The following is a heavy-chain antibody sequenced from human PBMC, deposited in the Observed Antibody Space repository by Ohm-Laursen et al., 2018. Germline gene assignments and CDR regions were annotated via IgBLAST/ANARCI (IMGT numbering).Heavy chain of an antibody. V-gene: IGHV3-53*01. Sequence: SLRLSCAASGFTVSSNYMSWVRQAPGKGLGWVSVIYSGGSTYYADSVKGRFTISRDNSKNTLYLQMNSLRAEDTAVYYCARDRVLRGFDYWGQGTLVTVSS. CDR2: IYSGGST. CDR3: ARDRVLRGFDY. CDR1: GFTVSSNY. D-gene: IGHD2-8*01. J-gene: IGHJ4*02.